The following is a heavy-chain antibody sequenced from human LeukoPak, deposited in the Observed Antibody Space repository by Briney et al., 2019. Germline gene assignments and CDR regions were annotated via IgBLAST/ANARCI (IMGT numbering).Heavy chain of an antibody. CDR1: GGSISSYY. J-gene: IGHJ3*02. V-gene: IGHV4-59*01. CDR3: ASLSSDSSSWFGAFDI. Sequence: SETLSLTCTVSGGSISSYYWSWIRQPPGKELEWIGYIYYSGSTNYNPSLKSRVTISVDTSKNQFSLKLSSVTAADTAVYYCASLSSDSSSWFGAFDIWGQGTMVTVSS. D-gene: IGHD6-13*01. CDR2: IYYSGST.